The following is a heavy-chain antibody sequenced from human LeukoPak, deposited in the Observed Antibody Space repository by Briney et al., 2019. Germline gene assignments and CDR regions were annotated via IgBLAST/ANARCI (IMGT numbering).Heavy chain of an antibody. V-gene: IGHV4-39*07. J-gene: IGHJ6*04. CDR2: IYYSGST. D-gene: IGHD6-13*01. CDR3: ARRVSWYREMDV. Sequence: PSETLSLTCTVSGGSISSSSYYWGWIRQPPGKGLEWIGSIYYSGSTYYNPSLKSRVTISVDTSKNQFSLKLSSVTAADTAVYYCARRVSWYREMDVWGKGTTVTISS. CDR1: GGSISSSSYY.